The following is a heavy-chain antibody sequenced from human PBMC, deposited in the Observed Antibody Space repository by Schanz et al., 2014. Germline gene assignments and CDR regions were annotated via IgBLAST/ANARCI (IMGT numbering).Heavy chain of an antibody. CDR3: VRDTDYHFDY. Sequence: EVQLVESFFFFFPPLGSLRLSCAASGFTFSDSWMHWVRQAPGKGLVWVSRTSHDGSFTTFADSVKGRFTISRDNAKNALYLQMNSLRAEDTAVYYCVRDTDYHFDYWGQGTLVTVSS. J-gene: IGHJ4*02. V-gene: IGHV3-74*01. D-gene: IGHD4-17*01. CDR2: TSHDGSFT. CDR1: GFTFSDSW.